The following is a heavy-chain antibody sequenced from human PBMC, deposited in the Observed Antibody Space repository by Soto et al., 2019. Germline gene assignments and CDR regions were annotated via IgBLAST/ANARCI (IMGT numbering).Heavy chain of an antibody. Sequence: QVVLLQSGAEVKEPGSSVRVSCQVSGSTFNNFAFSWVRQAPGHGPEWMGGIIVDSNTAEYSQRFQDRVTITADTSTDTLYMELGSLTFEDAAVYYCARAIKRWEVNYYFDFWGQGTLVTVSS. CDR1: GSTFNNFA. CDR2: IIVDSNTA. CDR3: ARAIKRWEVNYYFDF. V-gene: IGHV1-69*06. D-gene: IGHD1-26*01. J-gene: IGHJ4*02.